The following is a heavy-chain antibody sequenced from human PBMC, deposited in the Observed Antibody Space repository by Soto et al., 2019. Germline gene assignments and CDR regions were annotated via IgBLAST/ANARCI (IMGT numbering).Heavy chain of an antibody. Sequence: EVQLLESGGGLVQPGGSLRLSCAASGFTFSSYAMSWVRQAPGNGLEWVSAISGSGGSTYYADSVKGRFTISRDNSKNTLYLQMNSLRAEDTAVYYCAKVSRMDYYDSSGEYWYFDLWGRGTLVTVSS. J-gene: IGHJ2*01. CDR1: GFTFSSYA. V-gene: IGHV3-23*01. CDR3: AKVSRMDYYDSSGEYWYFDL. CDR2: ISGSGGST. D-gene: IGHD3-22*01.